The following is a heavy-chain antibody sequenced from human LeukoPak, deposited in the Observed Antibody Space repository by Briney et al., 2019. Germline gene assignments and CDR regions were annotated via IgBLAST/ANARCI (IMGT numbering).Heavy chain of an antibody. CDR2: ISGSGGST. J-gene: IGHJ4*02. Sequence: PRGSLRLSCAASGFTFSSYAMSWVRQAPGKGLEWVSAISGSGGSTYYADSVKGRFTISRDSSKKTLYLQMNILRAEDTAVYYCAKSDCSYISCYVLDYWGQGTQVTVSS. CDR1: GFTFSSYA. CDR3: AKSDCSYISCYVLDY. V-gene: IGHV3-23*01. D-gene: IGHD2-2*01.